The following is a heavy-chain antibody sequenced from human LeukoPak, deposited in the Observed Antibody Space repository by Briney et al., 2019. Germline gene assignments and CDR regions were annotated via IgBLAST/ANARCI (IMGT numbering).Heavy chain of an antibody. J-gene: IGHJ5*02. V-gene: IGHV1-46*01. D-gene: IGHD6-6*01. CDR1: GYTFTSYY. CDR3: ARALVTAARQNWFDP. Sequence: ASVMVSCKASGYTFTSYYMHWVRQAPGQGLEWMGMINPSGGITSDAQKFQGRVTMTRDTSTSTVYMELSSLKSEDTAVYYCARALVTAARQNWFDPWGQGTLVTVSS. CDR2: INPSGGIT.